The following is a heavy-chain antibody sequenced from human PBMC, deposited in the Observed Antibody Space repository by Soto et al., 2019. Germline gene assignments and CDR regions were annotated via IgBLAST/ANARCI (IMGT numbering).Heavy chain of an antibody. CDR3: ARGRDSGSYSFFDY. CDR2: INHSGST. CDR1: GGSFSGYY. J-gene: IGHJ4*02. V-gene: IGHV4-34*01. Sequence: SETLSLTCAVYGGSFSGYYWSWIRQPPGKGLEWIGEINHSGSTNYNPSLKSRVTISVDTSKNQFSLKLSFVTAADTAVYYCARGRDSGSYSFFDYWGQGTLVTVSS. D-gene: IGHD1-26*01.